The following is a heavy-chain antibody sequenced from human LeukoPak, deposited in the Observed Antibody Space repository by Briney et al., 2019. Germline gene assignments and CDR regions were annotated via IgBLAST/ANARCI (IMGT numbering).Heavy chain of an antibody. CDR1: GFTFSSYA. V-gene: IGHV3-23*01. CDR2: ISGSGGST. D-gene: IGHD1-26*01. J-gene: IGHJ4*02. CDR3: AKNKASGSYYFDY. Sequence: PGGSLRLSCAASGFTFSSYAMSWVRQAPGKGLEWVSAISGSGGSTYYADSVKGRFTISRDNSKNTLYLQTNSLRAEDTAVYYCAKNKASGSYYFDYWGQGTLVTVSS.